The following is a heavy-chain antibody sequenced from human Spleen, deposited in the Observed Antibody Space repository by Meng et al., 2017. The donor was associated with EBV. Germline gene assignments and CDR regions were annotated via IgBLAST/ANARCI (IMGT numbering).Heavy chain of an antibody. CDR2: VPFTRRT. V-gene: IGHV4-39*01. Sequence: LPSLASSPGHVQPSGPLSLACHASGGPLRICDHRGCLRHSPGSGLAWIGRVPFTRRTYFSPVLTGRITVSLDTSKNQFSLRLTSVTAPDTDFYYCASPFPSLLSPRLLPYVDWGPRTLVTVSS. CDR1: GGPLRICDHR. D-gene: IGHD2-15*01. J-gene: IGHJ4*02. CDR3: ASPFPSLLSPRLLPYVD.